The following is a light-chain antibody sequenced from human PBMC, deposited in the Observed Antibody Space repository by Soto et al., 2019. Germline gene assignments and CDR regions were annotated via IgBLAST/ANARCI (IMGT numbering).Light chain of an antibody. CDR2: EVS. Sequence: QSALTQPASVSGSPGQSITISCTGTSSDVGDYNYVSWYQQHPGKAPKVMIYEVSKRPSGVSNRFSGSKSGNTASLTISGLQAEDEADYYCSSYTSSNTWVFGGGTKLTVL. CDR3: SSYTSSNTWV. J-gene: IGLJ3*02. V-gene: IGLV2-14*01. CDR1: SSDVGDYNY.